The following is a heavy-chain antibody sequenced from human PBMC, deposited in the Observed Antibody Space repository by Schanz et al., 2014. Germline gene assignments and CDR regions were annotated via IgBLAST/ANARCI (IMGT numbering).Heavy chain of an antibody. D-gene: IGHD3-10*01. V-gene: IGHV4-4*07. CDR2: IYNSGKT. CDR3: ARVVLGGDAFDI. Sequence: QVRLQESGPGLVKPSETLSLTCRVSGGSISGVFWSWIRQPPGKSLEWIGRIYNSGKTNYNPSLESRVGMSVDTSKKQLSLKLRSVSAADTAVYYCARVVLGGDAFDIWGQGTMVTVSS. CDR1: GGSISGVF. J-gene: IGHJ3*02.